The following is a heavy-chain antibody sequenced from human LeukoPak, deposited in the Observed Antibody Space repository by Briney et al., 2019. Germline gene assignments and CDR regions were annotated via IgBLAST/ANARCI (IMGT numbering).Heavy chain of an antibody. CDR2: IYSGGST. CDR1: GFTVSSNY. CDR3: ARAASSGWIWNY. J-gene: IGHJ4*02. V-gene: IGHV3-53*01. D-gene: IGHD6-19*01. Sequence: GGSLRLSCAASGFTVSSNYMSWVRQAPGKGLEWVSVIYSGGSTYYADSVKGRFIISRDNSKNTLYLQMNSLRAEDTAVYYCARAASSGWIWNYWGQGTLVTVSS.